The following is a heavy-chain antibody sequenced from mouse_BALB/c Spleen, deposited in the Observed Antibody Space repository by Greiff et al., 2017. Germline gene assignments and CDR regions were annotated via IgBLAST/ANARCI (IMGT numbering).Heavy chain of an antibody. J-gene: IGHJ2*01. CDR2: ISSGGST. D-gene: IGHD2-2*01. CDR3: ARGNYGYVFDY. V-gene: IGHV5-6-5*01. Sequence: EVQLVESGGGLVKPGGSLKLSCAASGFTFSSYAMSWVRQTPEKRLEWVASISSGGSTYYPDSVKGRFTISRDNARNILYLQMSSLRSEDTAMYYCARGNYGYVFDYWGQGTTLTVSS. CDR1: GFTFSSYA.